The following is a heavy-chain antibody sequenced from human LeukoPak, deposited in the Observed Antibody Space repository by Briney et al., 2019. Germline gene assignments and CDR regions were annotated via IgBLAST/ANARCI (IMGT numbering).Heavy chain of an antibody. V-gene: IGHV1-69*13. Sequence: SVKVSCKASGGTFSSYAISWVRQAPGQGLEWMGGIIPIFGTANYAQKFQGRVTITADESTSTAYMGLSSLRSEDTAVYYCARDLLGSSSSDYWGHGTLVTVSS. D-gene: IGHD6-13*01. CDR3: ARDLLGSSSSDY. CDR2: IIPIFGTA. J-gene: IGHJ4*01. CDR1: GGTFSSYA.